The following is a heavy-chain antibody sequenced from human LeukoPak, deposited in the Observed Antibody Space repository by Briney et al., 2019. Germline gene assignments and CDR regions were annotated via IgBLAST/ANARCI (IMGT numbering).Heavy chain of an antibody. CDR3: ARAWLRLNPYFDY. D-gene: IGHD5-12*01. Sequence: ASVKVSCKASGYTFTGYYMHWVRQAPGQGLEWMGWINPNSGGTNYAQKFQGRVTMTRDTSISTSYMELSRLRSDDTAVYYCARAWLRLNPYFDYWGQGTLVTVSS. V-gene: IGHV1-2*02. J-gene: IGHJ4*02. CDR1: GYTFTGYY. CDR2: INPNSGGT.